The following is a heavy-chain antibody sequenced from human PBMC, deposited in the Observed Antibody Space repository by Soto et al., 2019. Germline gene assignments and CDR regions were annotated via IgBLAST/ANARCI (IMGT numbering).Heavy chain of an antibody. V-gene: IGHV4-30-4*01. Sequence: PSETLSLTCTVSGGSISSGDYYWSWIRQPPGKGLEWIGYIYYSGSTYYNPSLKSRVTISVDTSKNQFSLKLSSVTAADTAVNYCARDESSGYDYWWFDPWGQGTLVTVSS. CDR3: ARDESSGYDYWWFDP. CDR1: GGSISSGDYY. D-gene: IGHD5-12*01. J-gene: IGHJ5*02. CDR2: IYYSGST.